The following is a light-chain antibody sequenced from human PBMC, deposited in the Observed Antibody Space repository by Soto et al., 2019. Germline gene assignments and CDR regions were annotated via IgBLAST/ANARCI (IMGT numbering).Light chain of an antibody. V-gene: IGKV3-20*01. CDR1: QSVSNDW. CDR2: GAS. J-gene: IGKJ2*01. CDR3: QQYGRSPYT. Sequence: EIVLTQSPDTLSLSPGERATLSCRASQSVSNDWLAWYQQKPGQAPRLLIYGASSRPGGIPDKFSGSGSGTDFTLTINRLEPEDFAVYYCQQYGRSPYTFAQGTNLEI.